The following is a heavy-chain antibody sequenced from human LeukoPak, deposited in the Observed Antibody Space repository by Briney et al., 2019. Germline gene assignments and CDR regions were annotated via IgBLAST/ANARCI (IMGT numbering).Heavy chain of an antibody. CDR3: ARGGKATVVTM. CDR1: GGSINGYS. Sequence: SETLSLTCTVSGGSINGYSWTWIRQPPGKGLELIGCVYHSGTTDSNPSLRSRLTMSADTSNNQFSLKLSSVTAADTAVYYCARGGKATVVTMWGQGILVTVSS. J-gene: IGHJ4*02. V-gene: IGHV4-59*13. D-gene: IGHD4-23*01. CDR2: VYHSGTT.